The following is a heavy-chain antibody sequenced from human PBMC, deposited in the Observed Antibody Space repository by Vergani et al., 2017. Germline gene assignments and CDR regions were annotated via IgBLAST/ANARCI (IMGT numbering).Heavy chain of an antibody. Sequence: EVQLLESGGGLVQPGGSLRLSCAASGFTVSSNYMSWVRQAPGKGLEWVSVIYSGGSTYYADSVKGRFTISRDNSKNTLYLQMNSLRAEDTDVYYCARVARDIVEGYYYGMDVWGQGTTVTVSS. CDR3: ARVARDIVEGYYYGMDV. CDR1: GFTVSSNY. V-gene: IGHV3-53*01. J-gene: IGHJ6*02. D-gene: IGHD2-15*01. CDR2: IYSGGST.